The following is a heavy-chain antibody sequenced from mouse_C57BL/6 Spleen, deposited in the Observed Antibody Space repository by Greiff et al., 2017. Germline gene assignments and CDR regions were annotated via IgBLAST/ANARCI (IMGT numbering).Heavy chain of an antibody. CDR1: GYTFTSYW. Sequence: QVQLQQPGAELVRPGTSVKLSCKASGYTFTSYWMHWVKQRPGQGLEWIGVIDPSDSYTNYNQKFKGKATLTVDTSSSTAYMQLSSLTSEDTAVYYCARDWDEGFEWWGQGTTLA. CDR3: ARDWDEGFEW. V-gene: IGHV1-59*01. CDR2: IDPSDSYT. J-gene: IGHJ2*01. D-gene: IGHD4-1*01.